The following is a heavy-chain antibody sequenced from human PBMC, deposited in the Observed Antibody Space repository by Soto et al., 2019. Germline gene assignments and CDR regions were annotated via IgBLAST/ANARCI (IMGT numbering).Heavy chain of an antibody. CDR3: ARAQPPSPQT. CDR2: IYYSGST. J-gene: IGHJ1*01. Sequence: QVQLQESGPGLVKPSETLSLTCTVSGGSISSYYWSWILQPPGKGLEWIGYIYYSGSTNYNPSLKSRVHIAVDRSKHQFPLNLSSVTAADPAVSYGARAQPPSPQTWGPGTLVTVSS. CDR1: GGSISSYY. D-gene: IGHD2-2*01. V-gene: IGHV4-59*01.